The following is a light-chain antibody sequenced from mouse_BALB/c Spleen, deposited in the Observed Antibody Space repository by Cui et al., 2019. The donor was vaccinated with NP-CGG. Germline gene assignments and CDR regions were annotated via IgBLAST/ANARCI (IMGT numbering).Light chain of an antibody. CDR2: GTN. J-gene: IGLJ1*01. V-gene: IGLV1*01. CDR1: TGAVTTSNY. Sequence: QAVVTQESALTTSPGETVKLTCRSSTGAVTTSNYANWVQEKPDHLFTGLIGGTNNRAPGFPARFSGSLIGDKAALTITGAQTEDEAIYFCALWYSNHWVFGGGTKLTVL. CDR3: ALWYSNHWV.